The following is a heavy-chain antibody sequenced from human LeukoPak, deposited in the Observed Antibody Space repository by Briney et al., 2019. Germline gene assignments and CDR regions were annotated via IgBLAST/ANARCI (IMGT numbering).Heavy chain of an antibody. Sequence: GAPVRVSYTPSGYTFTTSGISRVGEAAGQRGGGLGWISAYNGNTNYAQKLQGRFTMSTDTSTSTAYMELRSLRSDDTAVYYCARDSPRNIVGAPDYWGQGTLVTVSS. J-gene: IGHJ4*01. CDR2: ISAYNGNT. V-gene: IGHV1-18*01. CDR1: GYTFTTSG. D-gene: IGHD1-26*01. CDR3: ARDSPRNIVGAPDY.